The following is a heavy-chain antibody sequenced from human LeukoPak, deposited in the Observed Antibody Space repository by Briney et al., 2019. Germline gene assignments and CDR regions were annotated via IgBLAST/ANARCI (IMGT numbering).Heavy chain of an antibody. CDR2: INQDGSGK. J-gene: IGHJ4*02. Sequence: GGSLRLSCAASGFTFSSYWMTWVRQAPGKGLAWVANINQDGSGKYYVDSVKGRFTISRDNAKNSLYLQMNSLRAEDTAVYYCAREETTFDYWGQGTLVTVSS. CDR3: AREETTFDY. CDR1: GFTFSSYW. D-gene: IGHD4-17*01. V-gene: IGHV3-7*01.